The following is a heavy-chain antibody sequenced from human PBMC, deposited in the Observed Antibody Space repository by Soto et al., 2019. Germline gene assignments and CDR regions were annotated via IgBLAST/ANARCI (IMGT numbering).Heavy chain of an antibody. D-gene: IGHD6-13*01. J-gene: IGHJ4*02. CDR2: IWYDGSNK. Sequence: QVQLVESGGGVVQPGRSLRLSCAASGFTFSSYGMHWVRQAPGKGLEWVAVIWYDGSNKYYADSVKGRFTISRDNSKNTLYLQMNSLRAEDTAVYYCAKRTGYSRALDYWGQGTLVTVSS. V-gene: IGHV3-33*06. CDR3: AKRTGYSRALDY. CDR1: GFTFSSYG.